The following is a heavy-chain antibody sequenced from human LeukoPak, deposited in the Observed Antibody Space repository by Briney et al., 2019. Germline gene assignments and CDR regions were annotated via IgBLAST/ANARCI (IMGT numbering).Heavy chain of an antibody. V-gene: IGHV3-74*01. D-gene: IGHD2-2*01. CDR1: GFTFSSYW. J-gene: IGHJ4*02. CDR2: INSDGSST. Sequence: GGSLRLSCAASGFTFSSYWMHWVRQAPGKGLVWVSRINSDGSSTSYADSVKGRFTISRDNAKNTLYLRMNSLRAEDTAVYYCARRVVVPAAPYYFDYWGQGTLVTVSS. CDR3: ARRVVVPAAPYYFDY.